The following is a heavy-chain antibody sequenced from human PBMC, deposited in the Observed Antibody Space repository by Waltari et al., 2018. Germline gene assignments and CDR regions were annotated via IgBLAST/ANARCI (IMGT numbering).Heavy chain of an antibody. D-gene: IGHD3-3*01. V-gene: IGHV1-2*02. CDR3: ARGRRITIFGVVYGMDV. CDR1: GYTFTSSG. J-gene: IGHJ6*02. CDR2: INPNSGGT. Sequence: QVQLVQSGAEVKKPGASVKVSCKASGYTFTSSGISWVRQAPGQGLEWMGWINPNSGGTNYAQKFQGRVTMTRDTSISTAYMELSRLRSDDTAVYYCARGRRITIFGVVYGMDVWGQGTTVTVSS.